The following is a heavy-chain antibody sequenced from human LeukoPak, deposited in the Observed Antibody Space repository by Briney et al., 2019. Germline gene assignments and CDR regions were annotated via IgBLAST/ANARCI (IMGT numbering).Heavy chain of an antibody. CDR1: GGSISSSSYY. V-gene: IGHV4-39*07. CDR3: ARGAATVTTKFDY. Sequence: KTSETLSLTCTVSGGSISSSSYYWGWIRQPPGKGLEWIGEINHSGSTNYNPSLKSRVTISVDTSKNQFSLKLSSVTAADTAVYYCARGAATVTTKFDYWGQGTLVTVSS. D-gene: IGHD4-17*01. CDR2: INHSGST. J-gene: IGHJ4*02.